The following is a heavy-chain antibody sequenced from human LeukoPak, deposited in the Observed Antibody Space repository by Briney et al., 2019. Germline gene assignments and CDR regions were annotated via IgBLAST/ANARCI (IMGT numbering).Heavy chain of an antibody. D-gene: IGHD1-1*01. Sequence: SETLSLTCTVSGVSISRYYWSWVQQPPGKGLEWIGSVHYSGNTNYNPSLKSRVTISLDTSKNQFSLKLSYVTAADTAVYYCARHDYNWKTFDYWGQGTLVTVSS. CDR3: ARHDYNWKTFDY. V-gene: IGHV4-59*08. CDR1: GVSISRYY. J-gene: IGHJ4*02. CDR2: VHYSGNT.